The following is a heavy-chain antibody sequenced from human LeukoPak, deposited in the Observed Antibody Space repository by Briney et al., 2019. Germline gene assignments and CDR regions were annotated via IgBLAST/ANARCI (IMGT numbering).Heavy chain of an antibody. CDR2: IYHSGST. D-gene: IGHD5-18*01. J-gene: IGHJ4*02. CDR1: GGSISSGGYY. CDR3: ARAIRPHTAMATGFDY. V-gene: IGHV4-30-2*01. Sequence: SSQTLSLTCTVSGGSISSGGYYWSWIRQPPGKGLEWIGYIYHSGSTYYNPSLKSRVTISVDTSKNQFSLKLSSVTAADTAVYYCARAIRPHTAMATGFDYWGQGTLVTVSS.